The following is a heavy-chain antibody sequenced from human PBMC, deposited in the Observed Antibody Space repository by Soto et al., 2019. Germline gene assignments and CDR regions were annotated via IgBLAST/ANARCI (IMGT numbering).Heavy chain of an antibody. J-gene: IGHJ3*02. D-gene: IGHD2-15*01. CDR2: INPNSGGT. CDR1: GYTFTGYY. CDR3: ARATRPICSGGSCHPGDAFDI. V-gene: IGHV1-2*04. Sequence: ASVKVSCKASGYTFTGYYMHWVRQAPGQGLEWKGWINPNSGGTNYAQKFQGWVTMTRDTSISTAYMELSRLRSDDTAVYYCARATRPICSGGSCHPGDAFDIWGQGTMVTVSS.